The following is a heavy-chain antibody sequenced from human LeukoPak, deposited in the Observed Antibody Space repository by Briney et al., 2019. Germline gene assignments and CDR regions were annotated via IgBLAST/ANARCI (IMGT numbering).Heavy chain of an antibody. CDR2: ISSNGGST. D-gene: IGHD6-19*01. Sequence: PGGSLRLSCAASGFTFSSYAMHWVRHAPGKGLEYVSAISSNGGSTYYANSVKGRFTISRDNSKNTLYLQMGSLRAEDMAVYYCARDLSVAVAGFTFDYWGQGTLVTVSS. V-gene: IGHV3-64*01. CDR1: GFTFSSYA. CDR3: ARDLSVAVAGFTFDY. J-gene: IGHJ4*02.